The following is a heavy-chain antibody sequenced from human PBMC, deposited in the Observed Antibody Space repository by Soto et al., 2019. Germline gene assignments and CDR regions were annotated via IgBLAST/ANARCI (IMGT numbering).Heavy chain of an antibody. J-gene: IGHJ4*02. CDR3: AKEAAASTMDY. Sequence: QVQLVESGGGVVQPGRSLRLSCAASGFTFSSYGMHWVRQAPGKGLEWVAVISYDGSNKYYADSVKGRFTISRDNSKNTLYLQMNSLRAEDTAVYYCAKEAAASTMDYWGQGTLVTVSS. V-gene: IGHV3-30*18. D-gene: IGHD6-13*01. CDR1: GFTFSSYG. CDR2: ISYDGSNK.